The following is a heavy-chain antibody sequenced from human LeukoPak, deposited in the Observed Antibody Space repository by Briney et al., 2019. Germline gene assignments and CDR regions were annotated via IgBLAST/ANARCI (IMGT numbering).Heavy chain of an antibody. CDR3: ARDSSGYWGYYYYGMDV. V-gene: IGHV1-8*02. CDR2: MNPNSGNT. CDR1: GYTFTGYY. J-gene: IGHJ6*02. Sequence: ASVKVSCKASGYTFTGYYMHWVRQATGQGLEWMGWMNPNSGNTGYAQKFQGRVTMTRNTSISTAYMELSSLRSEDTAVYYCARDSSGYWGYYYYGMDVWGQGTTVTVSS. D-gene: IGHD3-22*01.